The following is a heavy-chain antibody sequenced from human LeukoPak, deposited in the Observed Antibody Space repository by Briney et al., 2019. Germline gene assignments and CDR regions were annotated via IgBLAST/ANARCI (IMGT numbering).Heavy chain of an antibody. CDR2: INSYAGDST. CDR3: AKDFGGSYLYFDN. CDR1: GFTFNTYI. J-gene: IGHJ4*02. Sequence: GGSLRLSCVASGFTFNTYIMTWVRQAPGKGLERVAAINSYAGDSTYYADSVKGRFTISRDNYQNTLYLQMSSLRAEDTAVYHCAKDFGGSYLYFDNWGQGTLVTVSS. D-gene: IGHD1-26*01. V-gene: IGHV3-23*01.